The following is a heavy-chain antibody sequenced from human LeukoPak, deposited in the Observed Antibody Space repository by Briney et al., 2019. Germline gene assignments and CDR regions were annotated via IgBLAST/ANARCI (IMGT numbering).Heavy chain of an antibody. Sequence: SVKVSCKASGGTFSSYAISWVRQAPGQGLEWMGRIIPIFGTANYAQKFQGRVTITTDESTSTAYMELSSLRSEDTAVYYCAAAPYYDSSGYPYYYYYYYMDVWGKGTTVTVPS. J-gene: IGHJ6*03. CDR2: IIPIFGTA. CDR1: GGTFSSYA. V-gene: IGHV1-69*05. CDR3: AAAPYYDSSGYPYYYYYYYMDV. D-gene: IGHD3-22*01.